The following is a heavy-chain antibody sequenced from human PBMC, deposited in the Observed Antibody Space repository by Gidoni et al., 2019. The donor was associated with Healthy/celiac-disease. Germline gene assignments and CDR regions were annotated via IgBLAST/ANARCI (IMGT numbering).Heavy chain of an antibody. J-gene: IGHJ4*02. V-gene: IGHV1-46*01. CDR2: INPSGGST. Sequence: QVQLVQPGAEVKKPGASVKVSCKESGYTFITYYMHWVRQASGQGLEWMGIINPSGGSTSYAQKFQGRVTMTRDTSTSTVYMGLSSLRSEEAAVYYCARNIIGANQYYFDYWGQGTLVTVSS. D-gene: IGHD3-10*01. CDR3: ARNIIGANQYYFDY. CDR1: GYTFITYY.